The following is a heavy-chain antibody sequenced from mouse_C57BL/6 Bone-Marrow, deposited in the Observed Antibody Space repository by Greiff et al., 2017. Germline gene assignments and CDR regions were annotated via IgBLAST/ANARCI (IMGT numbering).Heavy chain of an antibody. CDR1: GFTFSSYA. CDR2: ISDGGSYT. Sequence: DVMLVESGGGLVKPGGSLKLSCAASGFTFSSYAMSWVRQTPEKRLEWVATISDGGSYTYYPDNVKGRFTISRDNAKNNLYLQMSHLKSEDTAMYDCARDGGWFRFYAMDYWGQGTSVTVSS. J-gene: IGHJ4*01. D-gene: IGHD2-3*01. CDR3: ARDGGWFRFYAMDY. V-gene: IGHV5-4*01.